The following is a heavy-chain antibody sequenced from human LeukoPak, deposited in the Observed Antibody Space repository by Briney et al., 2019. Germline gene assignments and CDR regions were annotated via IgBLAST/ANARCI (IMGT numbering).Heavy chain of an antibody. CDR3: ARIEWERLGRAFDI. Sequence: GGSLRLSCAASGFTVSSNYMSWVRQAPGKGLEWVSVIYSGGSTYYADSVKGRFTISRDNSKNTLFLQMNSLRAEDMAVYYCARIEWERLGRAFDIWGQGTMVTVSS. D-gene: IGHD1-26*01. J-gene: IGHJ3*02. CDR1: GFTVSSNY. V-gene: IGHV3-53*01. CDR2: IYSGGST.